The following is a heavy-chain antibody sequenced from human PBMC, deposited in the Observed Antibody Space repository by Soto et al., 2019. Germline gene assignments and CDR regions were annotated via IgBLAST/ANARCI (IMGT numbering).Heavy chain of an antibody. D-gene: IGHD3-3*01. CDR3: ARDGLPDDFRSGGYWFDP. Sequence: SLTLSCPASGLTSSTFALRWVSQAPEGVLEWVGLISHDGRIEKYADAVKGRFTISRDNSKNTLYMQMDSLRLEDTGVYYCARDGLPDDFRSGGYWFDPWGQGTQVTVSS. CDR1: GLTSSTFA. J-gene: IGHJ5*02. V-gene: IGHV3-30-3*01. CDR2: ISHDGRIE.